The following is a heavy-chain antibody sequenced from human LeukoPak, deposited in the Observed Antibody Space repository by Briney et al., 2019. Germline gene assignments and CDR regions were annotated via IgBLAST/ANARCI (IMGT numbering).Heavy chain of an antibody. CDR2: ISSSGSTI. CDR3: ARDKRVVGAVFDY. V-gene: IGHV3-48*03. CDR1: VLTFSSYV. J-gene: IGHJ4*02. D-gene: IGHD1-26*01. Sequence: GGSLRLTCAASVLTFSSYVMSWVRQAPAKGLEWVSYISSSGSTIYYADSVKGRFTISRDNAKNSLYLQMNSLRAEDTAVYYCARDKRVVGAVFDYWGQGTLVTVSS.